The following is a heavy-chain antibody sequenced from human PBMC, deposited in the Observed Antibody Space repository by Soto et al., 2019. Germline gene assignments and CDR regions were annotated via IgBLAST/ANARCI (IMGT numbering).Heavy chain of an antibody. V-gene: IGHV4-4*02. CDR1: GGSISSSNW. Sequence: SETLSLTCAVSGGSISSSNWWSWVRQPPGKGLEWIGEIYHSGSTNYNPSLKSRVTISVDKSKNQFSLKLSSVTAADTAVYYCARASSGYYYVYYYYYGMDVWGQGTTVTV. D-gene: IGHD3-22*01. J-gene: IGHJ6*02. CDR3: ARASSGYYYVYYYYYGMDV. CDR2: IYHSGST.